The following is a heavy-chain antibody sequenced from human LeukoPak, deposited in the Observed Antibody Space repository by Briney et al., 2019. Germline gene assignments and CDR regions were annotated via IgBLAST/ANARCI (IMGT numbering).Heavy chain of an antibody. CDR2: ISSSGSTI. J-gene: IGHJ3*02. CDR3: ARWVLYDSSSRAFDI. V-gene: IGHV3-11*04. Sequence: GSLRLSCAASGFTFSDYYMSWIRQAPGKGLEWVSYISSSGSTIYYADSVKGRFTISRDNAKNSLYLQMNSLRAEDTAVYYCARWVLYDSSSRAFDIWGQETMVTVSS. CDR1: GFTFSDYY. D-gene: IGHD3-22*01.